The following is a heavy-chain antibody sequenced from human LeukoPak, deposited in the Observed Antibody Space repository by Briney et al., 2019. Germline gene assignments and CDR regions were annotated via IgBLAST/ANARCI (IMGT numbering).Heavy chain of an antibody. D-gene: IGHD3-3*02. CDR2: ISSSSSTI. Sequence: GGSLRLSCAASGFTFSSYSMNGVRQAPGKGLEGGSHISSSSSTIYYADSVKGRFTISRDNAKNSLYLQMNSLRAEDTAVYYCARLSQYYMDVWGKGTTVTVSS. CDR3: ARLSQYYMDV. CDR1: GFTFSSYS. J-gene: IGHJ6*03. V-gene: IGHV3-48*04.